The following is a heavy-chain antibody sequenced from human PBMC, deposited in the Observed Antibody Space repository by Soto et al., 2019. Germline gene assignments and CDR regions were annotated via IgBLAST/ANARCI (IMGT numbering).Heavy chain of an antibody. J-gene: IGHJ4*02. D-gene: IGHD6-19*01. V-gene: IGHV1-8*01. CDR1: GYTFTSYD. Sequence: QVQLVQSGAEVKKPGASVKVSCKASGYTFTSYDINWVRQATGQGLEWMGWMNPNSGNTGYAQKFQGRVTMTMNTSVNTVYMELSSLRSEDTAVYYFARVNEWLGALEYWGQGTLVTVSS. CDR2: MNPNSGNT. CDR3: ARVNEWLGALEY.